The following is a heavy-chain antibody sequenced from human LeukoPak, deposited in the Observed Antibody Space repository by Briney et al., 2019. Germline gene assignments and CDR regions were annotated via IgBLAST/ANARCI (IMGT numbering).Heavy chain of an antibody. J-gene: IGHJ4*02. D-gene: IGHD3-22*01. V-gene: IGHV3-30*01. CDR3: ARDITMIVVASYYFDY. CDR2: ISYDGSNK. CDR1: GFTFSSYA. Sequence: PGGSLRLSCAASGFTFSSYAMHWVRQAPGKGLEWVAVISYDGSNKYYADSVKGRFTISRDNSKNPLYLQMNSLRAEDTAVYYCARDITMIVVASYYFDYWGQGTLVTVSS.